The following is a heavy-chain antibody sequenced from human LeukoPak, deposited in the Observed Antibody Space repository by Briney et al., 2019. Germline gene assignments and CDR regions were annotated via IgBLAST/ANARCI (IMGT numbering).Heavy chain of an antibody. CDR2: IYYSGST. CDR3: ARDWVGATRHFDY. Sequence: SETLSLTCAVYGGSFSGYYWSWIRQPPGKGLEWVGSIYYSGSTYYNPSLKSRVTISVDTSKNQFSLKLSSVTAADTAVYYCARDWVGATRHFDYWGQGTLVTVSS. D-gene: IGHD1-26*01. J-gene: IGHJ4*02. CDR1: GGSFSGYY. V-gene: IGHV4-34*01.